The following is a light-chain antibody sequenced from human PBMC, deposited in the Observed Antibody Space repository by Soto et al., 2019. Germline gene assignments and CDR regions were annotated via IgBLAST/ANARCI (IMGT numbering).Light chain of an antibody. CDR2: AAS. J-gene: IGKJ1*01. CDR1: QSISSY. CDR3: QQSYSTPRT. Sequence: DIQMTQSPSSLSASVGDRVTITCRASQSISSYLNWYQQKPGKAPKLLIYAASSLQSGVPSRFSGSGSGTDFTLTISSLQPEDFATYYCQQSYSTPRTFGYGTKVDI. V-gene: IGKV1-39*01.